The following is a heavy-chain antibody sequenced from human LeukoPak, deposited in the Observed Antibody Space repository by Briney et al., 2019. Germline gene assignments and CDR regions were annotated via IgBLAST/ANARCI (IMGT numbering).Heavy chain of an antibody. Sequence: QPGGSVRLSCSASAFTFSRYAMHWVRQAPGNGLEYVLSMSSNGGSTYYGDSVEGRFTISIDNSKNTLYLQMSSLRAEDTAVYYCVKARGIQLWLPGDYWGQGTLVTVSS. D-gene: IGHD5-18*01. J-gene: IGHJ4*02. CDR3: VKARGIQLWLPGDY. CDR2: MSSNGGST. V-gene: IGHV3-64D*09. CDR1: AFTFSRYA.